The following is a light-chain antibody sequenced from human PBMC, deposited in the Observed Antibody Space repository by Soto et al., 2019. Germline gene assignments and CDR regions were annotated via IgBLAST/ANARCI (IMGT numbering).Light chain of an antibody. CDR3: SSYTTSHPLV. J-gene: IGLJ1*01. CDR2: DVT. CDR1: SSDVGGYNS. Sequence: QSALSQPASVSGSPGQSITVSCTGTSSDVGGYNSVSWYQQHPGKAPKLMIYDVTNRPSGVSDRFSGSKSGNTASLTISGLQAEDEADFYCSSYTTSHPLVFGTGTKVTVL. V-gene: IGLV2-14*01.